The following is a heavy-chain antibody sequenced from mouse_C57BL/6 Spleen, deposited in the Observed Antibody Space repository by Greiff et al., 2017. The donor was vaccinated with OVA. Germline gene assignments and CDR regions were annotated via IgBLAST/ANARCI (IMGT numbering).Heavy chain of an antibody. CDR2: INPNNGGT. V-gene: IGHV1-26*01. D-gene: IGHD2-1*01. Sequence: VQLQQSGPELVKPGASVKISCKASGYTFTDYYMNWVKQSHGKSLEWIGDINPNNGGTSYNQKFKGKATLTVDKSSSTAYMELRSLTSEDSAVYYCARTTMVTTKRDYFDYWGQGTTLTVSS. CDR3: ARTTMVTTKRDYFDY. CDR1: GYTFTDYY. J-gene: IGHJ2*01.